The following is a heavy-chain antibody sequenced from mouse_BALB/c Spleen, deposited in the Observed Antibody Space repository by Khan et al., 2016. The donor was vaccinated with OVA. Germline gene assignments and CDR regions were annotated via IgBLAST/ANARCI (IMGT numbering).Heavy chain of an antibody. V-gene: IGHV3-8*02. Sequence: EVKLLESGPSLVKPSQTLSLTCSVTGDSITSGFWNWIRKFPGNKFEYLGYITYSGNTYYNPSLKSRISITRHTSKSQYYLQLNSVTTEDTATYYCARSYGSWAMDYWGQGTSVTVSS. CDR1: GDSITSGF. D-gene: IGHD1-1*01. CDR2: ITYSGNT. CDR3: ARSYGSWAMDY. J-gene: IGHJ4*01.